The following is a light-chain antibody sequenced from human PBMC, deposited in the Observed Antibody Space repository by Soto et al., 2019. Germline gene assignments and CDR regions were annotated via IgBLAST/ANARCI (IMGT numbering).Light chain of an antibody. CDR3: TSYSRYRVLV. Sequence: QSALTQPASESGSLGQSITISCTGTSSDIGGYKYVSWYQQHPGKAPKLIIFEVSNRPSGVSDRFSGSNSGNTASLTISGLQAEDEADYYCTSYSRYRVLVFGGGTKVTVL. CDR1: SSDIGGYKY. CDR2: EVS. J-gene: IGLJ3*02. V-gene: IGLV2-14*01.